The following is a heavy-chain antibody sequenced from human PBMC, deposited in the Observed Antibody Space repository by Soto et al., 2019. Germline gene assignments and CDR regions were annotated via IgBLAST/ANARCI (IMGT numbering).Heavy chain of an antibody. J-gene: IGHJ6*02. D-gene: IGHD3-3*01. Sequence: PSETLSLTCTVSGGSISSSSYYWGWIHQPPGKGLEWIGSIYYSGSTYYNPSLKSRVTISVDTSKNQFSLKLSSVTAADTAVYYCARHEGLDSEEGYYYGMDVWGQGTTVTVSS. CDR1: GGSISSSSYY. V-gene: IGHV4-39*01. CDR2: IYYSGST. CDR3: ARHEGLDSEEGYYYGMDV.